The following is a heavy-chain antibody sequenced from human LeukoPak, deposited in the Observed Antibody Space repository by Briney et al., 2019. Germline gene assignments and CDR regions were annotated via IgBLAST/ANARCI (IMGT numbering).Heavy chain of an antibody. J-gene: IGHJ4*02. V-gene: IGHV1-2*02. CDR2: LNPDSGGT. D-gene: IGHD5-18*01. CDR1: GYTFTGYY. CDR3: ARAVRGYSYAYLPY. Sequence: ASVKVSCKASGYTFTGYYIHWVRQAPGQGPEWMGWLNPDSGGTDYAQKFQGRVTMTRDTSISTAYMELSRLTSDDTAVYYCARAVRGYSYAYLPYWGQGTLVTVSS.